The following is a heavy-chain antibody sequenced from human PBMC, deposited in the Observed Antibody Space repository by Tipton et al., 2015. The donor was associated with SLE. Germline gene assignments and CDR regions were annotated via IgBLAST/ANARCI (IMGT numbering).Heavy chain of an antibody. CDR2: IKQDGSEI. Sequence: GSLRLSCAASGFIFSSYWMSWVRQAPGKGLEWVANIKQDGSEIYYVDSVKGRFTISRDNARNSLHLHMTSLRAEDTAVYYCARDANGDSVPGSFDMWGQGTMVTASS. V-gene: IGHV3-7*01. D-gene: IGHD4-17*01. CDR3: ARDANGDSVPGSFDM. J-gene: IGHJ3*02. CDR1: GFIFSSYW.